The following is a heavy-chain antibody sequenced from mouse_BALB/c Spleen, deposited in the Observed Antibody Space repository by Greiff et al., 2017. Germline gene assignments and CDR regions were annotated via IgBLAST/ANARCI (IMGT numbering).Heavy chain of an antibody. Sequence: EVQGVESGGGLVKPGGSLKLSCAASGFTFSDYYMYWVRQTPEKRLEWVATISDGGSYTYYPDSVKGRFTISRDNAKNNLYLQMSSLKSEDTAMYYCARDKDRYAMDYWGQGTSVTVSS. D-gene: IGHD2-14*01. V-gene: IGHV5-4*02. CDR2: ISDGGSYT. CDR1: GFTFSDYY. CDR3: ARDKDRYAMDY. J-gene: IGHJ4*01.